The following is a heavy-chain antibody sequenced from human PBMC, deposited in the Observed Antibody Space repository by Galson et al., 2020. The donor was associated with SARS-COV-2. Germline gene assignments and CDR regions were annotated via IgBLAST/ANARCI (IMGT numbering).Heavy chain of an antibody. V-gene: IGHV3-66*02. CDR1: GFTVSSNY. CDR2: IYSGGSS. D-gene: IGHD1-20*01. J-gene: IGHJ6*03. Sequence: GGSLRLSCAASGFTVSSNYMSWVRQAPGKGLEWVSVIYSGGSSYYADSVEGRFTISRDNSKNTLYLQMNSLRAEDSAVYYCARGGGLNFLYYSMDVWGKGTTVTISS. CDR3: ARGGGLNFLYYSMDV.